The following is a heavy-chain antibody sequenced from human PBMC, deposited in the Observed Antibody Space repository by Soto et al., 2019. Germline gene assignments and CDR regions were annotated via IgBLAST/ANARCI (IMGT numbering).Heavy chain of an antibody. J-gene: IGHJ4*02. D-gene: IGHD4-17*01. CDR1: GFNFKNYA. CDR3: AKYDHPATVTLSYFDY. Sequence: QVQLVESGGGVVQPGRSLRLSCAASGFNFKNYAIHWVRQAPGKGLEWVTLISEDGNKKYFADFVTGRFTVSRDNSRKTVFLQMNSLNTEDTAVYYCAKYDHPATVTLSYFDYWGQGTLVTVS. V-gene: IGHV3-30*18. CDR2: ISEDGNKK.